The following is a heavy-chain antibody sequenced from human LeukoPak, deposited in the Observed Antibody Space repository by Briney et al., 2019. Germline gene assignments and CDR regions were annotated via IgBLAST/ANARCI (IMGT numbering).Heavy chain of an antibody. J-gene: IGHJ4*02. Sequence: GGSLRLSCAASGFTFRSHSMNWVRQAPGKGLERVSSISSSSSYIYYADSVKGRFTISRDNAKNSLYLQMNSLRAEDTAVYYCAKVEATYFDYWGQGTLVTVSS. D-gene: IGHD5-12*01. V-gene: IGHV3-21*01. CDR2: ISSSSSYI. CDR1: GFTFRSHS. CDR3: AKVEATYFDY.